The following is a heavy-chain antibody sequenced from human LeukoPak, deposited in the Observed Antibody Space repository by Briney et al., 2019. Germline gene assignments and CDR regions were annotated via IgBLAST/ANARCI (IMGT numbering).Heavy chain of an antibody. D-gene: IGHD2-8*01. CDR3: ARDSGNALYYFDY. Sequence: PGGSLRLSCAASGFTFSSYAMHWVRQAPGKGLEYLSAISSSASSTYYASSVKGRFTISRDNSKNTLYLLMGSLRAEDMAVYYCARDSGNALYYFDYWARGPWSPSPQ. CDR1: GFTFSSYA. J-gene: IGHJ4*02. CDR2: ISSSASST. V-gene: IGHV3-64*01.